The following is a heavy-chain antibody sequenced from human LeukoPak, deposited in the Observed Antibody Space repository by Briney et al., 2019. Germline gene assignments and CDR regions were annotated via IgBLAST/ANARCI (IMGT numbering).Heavy chain of an antibody. Sequence: PGGSLRLSCAASGFTFSSNYMSWVRQAPGQGLEWVSFIYSGGSTYYADSVKGRFTISRDNSKNTLYLQMNSLRAEDTAVYYCSKDMDSSGWYLASFDYWGQGALVTVSS. D-gene: IGHD6-19*01. J-gene: IGHJ4*02. CDR1: GFTFSSNY. CDR3: SKDMDSSGWYLASFDY. CDR2: IYSGGST. V-gene: IGHV3-66*01.